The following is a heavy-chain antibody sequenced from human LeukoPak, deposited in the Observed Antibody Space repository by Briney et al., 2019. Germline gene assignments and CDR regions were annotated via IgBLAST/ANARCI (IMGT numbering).Heavy chain of an antibody. D-gene: IGHD2-15*01. CDR3: AQKGGTDY. J-gene: IGHJ4*02. V-gene: IGHV3-48*02. Sequence: AGGSLRLSCAASGFTFSDYAMTWVRQAPGKGLEWVSYISSTGSPIYYADSVKGRFTISRDNAKNSLYLQMNSLRDDDTAVYYCAQKGGTDYWGQGTLVTVSS. CDR2: ISSTGSPI. CDR1: GFTFSDYA.